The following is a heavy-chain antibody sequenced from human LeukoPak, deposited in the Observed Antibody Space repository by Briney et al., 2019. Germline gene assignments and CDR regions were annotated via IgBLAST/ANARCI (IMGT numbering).Heavy chain of an antibody. CDR2: ISSSSSTI. Sequence: PGGSLRLSCAASGFTFSSYAMNWVRQAPGKGLEWVSYISSSSSTIYYADSVMGRFTISRDNAKNSLYLQMNSLRAEDTAVYYCARDSSGYEATGDAFDIWGQGTMVTVSS. J-gene: IGHJ3*02. D-gene: IGHD5-12*01. V-gene: IGHV3-48*01. CDR1: GFTFSSYA. CDR3: ARDSSGYEATGDAFDI.